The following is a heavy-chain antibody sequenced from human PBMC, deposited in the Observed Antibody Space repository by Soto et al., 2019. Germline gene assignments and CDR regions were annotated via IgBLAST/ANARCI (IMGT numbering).Heavy chain of an antibody. CDR3: AKDWDIAAATESFDY. Sequence: GGSLRLSCAASGFTFSSYAMSWVRQAPGKGLEWVSAISGSGGSTYYADSVKGRFTISRDNSKNTLYLQMNSLRADDTAVFYCAKDWDIAAATESFDYWGQGTLVTVSS. CDR1: GFTFSSYA. J-gene: IGHJ4*02. V-gene: IGHV3-23*01. D-gene: IGHD6-13*01. CDR2: ISGSGGST.